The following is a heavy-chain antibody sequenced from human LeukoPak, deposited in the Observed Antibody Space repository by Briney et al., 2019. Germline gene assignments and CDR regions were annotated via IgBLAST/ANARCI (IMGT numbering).Heavy chain of an antibody. CDR2: IYTSGST. V-gene: IGHV4-61*02. CDR3: SRARYFYWLFDY. Sequence: SETLSLTCTVSGGSISSGSYYWSWIRQPAGKGLEWIGRIYTSGSTNYNPSLKSRVTISVDTSKNQFSLKLSSVTAADTAVYYCSRARYFYWLFDYWGQGTLVTVSS. D-gene: IGHD3-9*01. J-gene: IGHJ4*02. CDR1: GGSISSGSYY.